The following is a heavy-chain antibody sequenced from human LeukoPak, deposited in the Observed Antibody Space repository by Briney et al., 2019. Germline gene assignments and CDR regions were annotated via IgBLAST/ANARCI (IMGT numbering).Heavy chain of an antibody. V-gene: IGHV4-38-2*01. D-gene: IGHD5-12*01. CDR3: ARHRLSTTSGYAFDYMDV. J-gene: IGHJ6*03. Sequence: PSETLSLTCAVSGYSISSGYYWGWTRQPPGQGLEWIGTMYHSGSTYYNPPLKSRVTISVDTSENQFSLKLTSVTAADTAVYFCARHRLSTTSGYAFDYMDVWGKGTTVTVSS. CDR2: MYHSGST. CDR1: GYSISSGYY.